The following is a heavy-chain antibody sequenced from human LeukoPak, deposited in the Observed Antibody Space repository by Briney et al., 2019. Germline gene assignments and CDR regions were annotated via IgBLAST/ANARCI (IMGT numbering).Heavy chain of an antibody. V-gene: IGHV1-3*01. J-gene: IGHJ6*04. CDR3: ARVGKCQLPRPSYYYYGMDV. CDR1: GYTFTSYA. D-gene: IGHD2-2*01. Sequence: GASVKVSCKASGYTFTSYAMHWVRQAPGQRLEWMGWINAGNGNTKYSQKFQGRVTITRDTSASTAYMELSSLRSEDTAVYYCARVGKCQLPRPSYYYYGMDVWGKGTTVTVSS. CDR2: INAGNGNT.